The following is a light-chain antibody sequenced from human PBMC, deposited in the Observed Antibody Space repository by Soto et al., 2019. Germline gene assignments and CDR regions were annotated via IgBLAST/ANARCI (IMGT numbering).Light chain of an antibody. CDR3: QQYSDWPSIT. Sequence: EIVMTQSPETLSVSAGERATLSCRATQSISSYLAWYQLKPGQAPRLLIYGVSPRATGIPARFSGSGSGTEFTLTISSLKSEDVAVYYCQQYSDWPSITFGQGTRLEIK. V-gene: IGKV3-15*01. J-gene: IGKJ5*01. CDR1: QSISSY. CDR2: GVS.